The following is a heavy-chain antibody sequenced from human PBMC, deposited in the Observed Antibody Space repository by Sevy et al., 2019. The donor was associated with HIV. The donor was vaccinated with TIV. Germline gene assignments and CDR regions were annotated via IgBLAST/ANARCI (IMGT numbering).Heavy chain of an antibody. V-gene: IGHV4-34*01. D-gene: IGHD3-10*01. Sequence: SETLSLTCAVYGGSFSSYYWSWIRQPPGKGLEWIGEINHSGSTNYNPSLKSRVTISLDTSKNQFSLKLSSVTAADTAVYYCARGKSPAYYYGSGSQQRAQVDPWGQGTLVTVSS. CDR3: ARGKSPAYYYGSGSQQRAQVDP. CDR2: INHSGST. J-gene: IGHJ5*02. CDR1: GGSFSSYY.